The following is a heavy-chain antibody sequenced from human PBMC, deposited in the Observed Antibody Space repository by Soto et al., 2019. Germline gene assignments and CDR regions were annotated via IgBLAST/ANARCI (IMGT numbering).Heavy chain of an antibody. J-gene: IGHJ4*02. D-gene: IGHD2-15*01. Sequence: PGVSLRLSCAASGFTFSSYAMSWVRQAPGKGLEWVSAISGSGGSTYYADSVKGRFTISRDNSKNTLYLQMNSLRAEDTAVYYCAKDYCSGGSCYYFDYWGQGTLVTAPQ. CDR3: AKDYCSGGSCYYFDY. CDR2: ISGSGGST. CDR1: GFTFSSYA. V-gene: IGHV3-23*01.